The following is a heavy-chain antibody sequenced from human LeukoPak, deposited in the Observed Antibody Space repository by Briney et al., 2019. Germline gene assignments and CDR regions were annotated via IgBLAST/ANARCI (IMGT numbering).Heavy chain of an antibody. D-gene: IGHD2-2*01. CDR3: AKDVFSKRYYFDY. CDR1: GFTFSSYG. CDR2: IRYDGSNK. Sequence: GGSLRLSCAASGFTFSSYGMHWVRQAPGKRLEWVAFIRYDGSNKYYADSVKGRFTISRDNSKNTLYLQMNSLRAEDTAVYYCAKDVFSKRYYFDYWGQGTLVTVSS. J-gene: IGHJ4*02. V-gene: IGHV3-30*02.